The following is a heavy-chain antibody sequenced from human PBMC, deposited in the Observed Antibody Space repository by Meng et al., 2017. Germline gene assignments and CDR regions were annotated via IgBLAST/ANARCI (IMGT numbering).Heavy chain of an antibody. Sequence: ASVKVSCKASGYTFTSYYMHWVRQAPGQGLEWMGIINPSGGSTSYAQKFQGRVTMTRDTSTSTVYMELSSLRSEDTAVYYCARGSSGYYYKEYGMDVWGQGTTVTVSS. V-gene: IGHV1-46*01. J-gene: IGHJ6*02. CDR1: GYTFTSYY. CDR3: ARGSSGYYYKEYGMDV. D-gene: IGHD6-19*01. CDR2: INPSGGST.